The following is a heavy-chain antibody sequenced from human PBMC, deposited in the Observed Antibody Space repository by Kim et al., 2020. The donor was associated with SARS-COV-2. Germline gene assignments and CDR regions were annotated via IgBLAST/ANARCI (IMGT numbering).Heavy chain of an antibody. D-gene: IGHD3-3*01. CDR1: GYTFTGYY. CDR2: INPNSGGT. J-gene: IGHJ6*02. CDR3: AREEGITIFGVVIDYYYYAMDV. V-gene: IGHV1-2*06. Sequence: ASVKVSCKASGYTFTGYYMHWVRQAPGQGLEWMGRINPNSGGTNYAQKFQGRVTMTRDTSISTAYMELSRLRSGDTAVYYCAREEGITIFGVVIDYYYYAMDVWGQGTTVTVSS.